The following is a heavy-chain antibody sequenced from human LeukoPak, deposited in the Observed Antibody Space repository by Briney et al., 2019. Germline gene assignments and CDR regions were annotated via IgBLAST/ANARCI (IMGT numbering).Heavy chain of an antibody. CDR1: GYTFSSFS. V-gene: IGHV3-21*01. J-gene: IGHJ4*02. CDR3: VRLTRNSDTSGYYYYYDF. CDR2: ISVRSNYI. Sequence: PGGSLRLSCVASGYTFSSFSINWVRQAPGKGLEWVSSISVRSNYIYYADSVRGRFSISRDDARDSLFLQMNSLRAEDTAVYYCVRLTRNSDTSGYYYYYDFWGQGTLVTVSS. D-gene: IGHD3-22*01.